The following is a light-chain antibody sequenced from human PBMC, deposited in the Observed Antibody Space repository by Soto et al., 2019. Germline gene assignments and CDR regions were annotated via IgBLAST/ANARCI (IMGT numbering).Light chain of an antibody. V-gene: IGKV3-15*01. CDR2: GAS. CDR3: QQHNNWPPIN. J-gene: IGKJ5*01. Sequence: EIVMTQSPATLSVSPGERATLSCSASQSVSSNLAWYQQKPGQAPRLLIYGASTRATGIPARFSGSGSGTEFTLTISSLQSEDFAVYYCQQHNNWPPINFGQGTRLEIK. CDR1: QSVSSN.